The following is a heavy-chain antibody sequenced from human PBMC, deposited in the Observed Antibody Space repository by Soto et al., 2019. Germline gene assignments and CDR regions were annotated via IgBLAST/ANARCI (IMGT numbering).Heavy chain of an antibody. V-gene: IGHV1-3*01. D-gene: IGHD3-22*01. CDR2: INAGNGNT. J-gene: IGHJ4*02. CDR3: ARGSGGSSGNLRK. Sequence: QVQLVQSGAEVKKPGASVKVSCKASGYTFTSYAMHWVRQAPGQRLEWMGWINAGNGNTKYSQKFQGRVTITRDTSASTAYMEPSSLRSEDPAVYYCARGSGGSSGNLRKWGQGTLVTVSS. CDR1: GYTFTSYA.